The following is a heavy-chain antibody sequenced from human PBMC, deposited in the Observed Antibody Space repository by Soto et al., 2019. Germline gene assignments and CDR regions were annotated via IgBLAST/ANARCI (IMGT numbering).Heavy chain of an antibody. CDR2: ISSSRSTM. J-gene: IGHJ4*02. D-gene: IGHD1-26*01. V-gene: IGHV3-48*02. Sequence: EVYLVESGGGMVQPGGSLRLSCVASGLTFSAYNLNWVRQAPGKGLEWVSYISSSRSTMYYADSVKGRFTISRDTAKKSLYLQMNRLRDEDTAVYYCAGDRGSYSPYWGQGTLVTVSS. CDR1: GLTFSAYN. CDR3: AGDRGSYSPY.